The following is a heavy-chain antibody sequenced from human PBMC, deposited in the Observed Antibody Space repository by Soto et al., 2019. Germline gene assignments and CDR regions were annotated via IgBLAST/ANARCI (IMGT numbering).Heavy chain of an antibody. CDR1: GLTFSSYG. D-gene: IGHD2-15*01. J-gene: IGHJ4*02. V-gene: IGHV3-33*01. Sequence: QVPLVESGGGVVQPGRSLRLSCAASGLTFSSYGFHWVRQAPGKGLEWVALIKYDGSNKEYADSVKGRFTVSRDNSKNTLYLQMNSLRAEDTAIYYCARELGYCRGGNCYFDYWGQGTLVTVSS. CDR2: IKYDGSNK. CDR3: ARELGYCRGGNCYFDY.